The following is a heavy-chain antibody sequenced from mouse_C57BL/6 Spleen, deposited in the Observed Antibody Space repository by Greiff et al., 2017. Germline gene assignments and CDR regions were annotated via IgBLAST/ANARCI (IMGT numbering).Heavy chain of an antibody. D-gene: IGHD2-1*01. CDR3: TRLLWSSMDY. CDR2: IDPETGGT. V-gene: IGHV1-15*01. Sequence: QVQLQQSGAELVRPGASVTLSCKASGYTFTDYEMHWVKQTPVHGLEWIGAIDPETGGTAYNQKFKGKAILTADKSSSTAYMELRSLTSEDSAVYYCTRLLWSSMDYWGQGTSVTVSS. CDR1: GYTFTDYE. J-gene: IGHJ4*01.